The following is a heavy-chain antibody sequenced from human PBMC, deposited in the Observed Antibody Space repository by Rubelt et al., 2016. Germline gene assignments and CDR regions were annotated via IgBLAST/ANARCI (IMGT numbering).Heavy chain of an antibody. D-gene: IGHD2/OR15-2a*01. CDR3: TRGFFKTGMDV. CDR2: TYYRAKWHK. J-gene: IGHJ6*02. Sequence: QVQLQQSGPGLVKPSQTLPLTCAISGDSVSTNSVAWNWIRQAPSRGLEWLGRTYYRAKWHKEYAVTVKSRITINPDTLLHQCSLQLNAGIPEESVVFFCTRGFFKTGMDVWGHGTTVTVSS. CDR1: GDSVSTNSVA. V-gene: IGHV6-1*01.